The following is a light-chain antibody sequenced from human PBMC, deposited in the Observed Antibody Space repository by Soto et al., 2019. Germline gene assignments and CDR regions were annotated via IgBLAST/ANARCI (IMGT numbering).Light chain of an antibody. CDR3: QWYHRSLRVSYF. CDR1: SSNIGAGYD. V-gene: IGLV1-40*01. Sequence: QSVLTQAPSVSGAPGQRATISCTGSSSNIGAGYDVHWYQKVPGTAPKLLIYGNNNRPSGVPDRFSGSKSGTSASPAITGLQAEDEADYYFQWYHRSLRVSYFFGIWRKVPVL. CDR2: GNN. J-gene: IGLJ1*01.